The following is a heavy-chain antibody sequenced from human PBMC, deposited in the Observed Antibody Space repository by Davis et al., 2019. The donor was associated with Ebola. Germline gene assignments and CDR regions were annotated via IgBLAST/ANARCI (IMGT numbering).Heavy chain of an antibody. CDR2: ISSSSSYI. D-gene: IGHD1-7*01. V-gene: IGHV3-21*01. J-gene: IGHJ6*02. CDR1: GFTFSSYS. CDR3: ARDRNWNYRKDGMDV. Sequence: GESLKISCAASGFTFSSYSMNWVRQAPGKGLEWVSCISSSSSYIYYADSVKGRFTISRDNAKNSPYLQMNSLRAEDTAVYYCARDRNWNYRKDGMDVWGQGTTVTVSS.